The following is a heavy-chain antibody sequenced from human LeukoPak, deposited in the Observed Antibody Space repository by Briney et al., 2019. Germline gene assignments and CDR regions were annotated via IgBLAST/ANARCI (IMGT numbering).Heavy chain of an antibody. Sequence: GGSLRLSCAASGFTFDDYGMSWVRQAPGKGVGWVSGINWNGGSTGYADSVKGRFTISRDTSKNTVSLQMNSLRAEDTAVYYCAGDKTTGGWYEFDYWGQGTLVTVSS. CDR2: INWNGGST. V-gene: IGHV3-20*04. CDR3: AGDKTTGGWYEFDY. CDR1: GFTFDDYG. J-gene: IGHJ4*02. D-gene: IGHD6-19*01.